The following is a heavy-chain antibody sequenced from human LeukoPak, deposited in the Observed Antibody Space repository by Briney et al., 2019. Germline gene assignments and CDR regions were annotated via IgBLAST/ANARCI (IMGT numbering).Heavy chain of an antibody. D-gene: IGHD2-2*01. J-gene: IGHJ4*02. Sequence: SETLSLTCAVSGGSISSSSWWSWVRQPPGKGLEWIGEIYHSGSTNYNPSLKSRVTISVDKSKNQFSLKLSSVTAADTAVYYCARVSGYCSSTSCRTLDYWGQGTLVIVSS. CDR2: IYHSGST. CDR1: GGSISSSSW. V-gene: IGHV4-4*02. CDR3: ARVSGYCSSTSCRTLDY.